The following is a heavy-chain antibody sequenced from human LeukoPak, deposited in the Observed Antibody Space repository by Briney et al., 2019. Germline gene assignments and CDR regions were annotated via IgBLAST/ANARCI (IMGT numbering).Heavy chain of an antibody. CDR3: AWQQVVRAAFDI. D-gene: IGHD6-13*01. J-gene: IGHJ3*02. Sequence: QPGGSLRLSCAASGFTVSPNYMSWDRQAPGKGLEWVSVIYSGGKTYYADSVKGRFTISRDNSKNTLYLQMNSLRAEDTAVYYCAWQQVVRAAFDIWGQGTMVTVSS. CDR1: GFTVSPNY. CDR2: IYSGGKT. V-gene: IGHV3-53*01.